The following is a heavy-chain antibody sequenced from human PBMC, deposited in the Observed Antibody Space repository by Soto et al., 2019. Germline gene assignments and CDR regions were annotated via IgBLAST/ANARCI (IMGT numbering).Heavy chain of an antibody. J-gene: IGHJ5*02. V-gene: IGHV4-39*01. Sequence: NPSETLSLTCNVSGGSISTSRSYWSWIRHPPGKGLEWLANIFYSGSTYYNPSLASRVTVSVDTSKNEFSLKLRSVTAADTAVYYCARQPTTGDTDLWFDPWGQGTLVTVS. CDR1: GGSISTSRSY. CDR3: ARQPTTGDTDLWFDP. CDR2: IFYSGST. D-gene: IGHD2-21*01.